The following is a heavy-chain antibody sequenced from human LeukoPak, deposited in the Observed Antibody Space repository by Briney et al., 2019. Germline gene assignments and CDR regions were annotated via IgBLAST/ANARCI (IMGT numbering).Heavy chain of an antibody. V-gene: IGHV4-59*08. CDR1: GGSISGYY. CDR2: IYYSGST. Sequence: SETLSLTCTVSGGSISGYYWGWIRQPPGKGLEWIGYIYYSGSTNYNPSLQSRVTISVDTSKNQFSLNLSSVTAADTAVYYCARYGSGTYPRFDYWGRGTLVTVSS. D-gene: IGHD3-10*01. J-gene: IGHJ4*02. CDR3: ARYGSGTYPRFDY.